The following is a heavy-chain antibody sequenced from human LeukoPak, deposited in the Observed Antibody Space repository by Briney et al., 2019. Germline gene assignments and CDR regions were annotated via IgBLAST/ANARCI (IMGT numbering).Heavy chain of an antibody. D-gene: IGHD6-13*01. CDR3: ARGLPESCSSDY. J-gene: IGHJ4*02. CDR2: MKPNSGNT. Sequence: ASVKVSCKASGYTFTIYDYNWVRKATGQGLEWMGWMKPNSGNTGYAQKFQGRVTMTRNTSISTAYMELSSLRSEDTAVYFCARGLPESCSSDYWGQGTLVTVSS. CDR1: GYTFTIYD. V-gene: IGHV1-8*01.